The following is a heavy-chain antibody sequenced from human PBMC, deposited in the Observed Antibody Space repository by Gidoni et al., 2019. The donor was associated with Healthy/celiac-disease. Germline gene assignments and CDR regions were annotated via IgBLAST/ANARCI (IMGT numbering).Heavy chain of an antibody. V-gene: IGHV5-51*03. J-gene: IGHJ4*01. CDR2: IYPGNSDT. Sequence: EVQLVQPGPAVNKPGDSLKISCKGSGYSFTSYWIGWVRQMPGKGLEWMGFIYPGNSDTRYSPSSQGQVTISADKSISTAYLQWSSLKASDTAMYYCASHPVGEPGARFAYGGQEPWSPSPQ. CDR3: ASHPVGEPGARFAY. D-gene: IGHD1-26*01. CDR1: GYSFTSYW.